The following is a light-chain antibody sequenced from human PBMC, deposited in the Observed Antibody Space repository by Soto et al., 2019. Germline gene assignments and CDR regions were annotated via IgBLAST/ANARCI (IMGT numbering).Light chain of an antibody. CDR2: GAS. V-gene: IGKV3-15*01. CDR1: QSVSSN. Sequence: EIEMTQSPATLSVSPGERATLSCRASQSVSSNLAWYQQKPGQAPGLLIYGASTRATGIPARFSGSGSGTEFTLTISSLQSEDFAVYYCQQYNNWPPWTFGRGTKVEIK. CDR3: QQYNNWPPWT. J-gene: IGKJ1*01.